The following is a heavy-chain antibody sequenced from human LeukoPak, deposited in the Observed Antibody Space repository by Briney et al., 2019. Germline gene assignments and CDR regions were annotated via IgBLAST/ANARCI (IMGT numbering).Heavy chain of an antibody. Sequence: ASVKVSCKASGYTFTSYDINWVRQATGQGLEWMGWMNPNSGNTGYAQKFQGRVTMTRNTSISTAYMELSSLRSEDTAVYYCARDRTYGYYYYYYGMDVWGQGTTVTVSS. V-gene: IGHV1-8*01. CDR1: GYTFTSYD. D-gene: IGHD3-10*01. J-gene: IGHJ6*02. CDR3: ARDRTYGYYYYYYGMDV. CDR2: MNPNSGNT.